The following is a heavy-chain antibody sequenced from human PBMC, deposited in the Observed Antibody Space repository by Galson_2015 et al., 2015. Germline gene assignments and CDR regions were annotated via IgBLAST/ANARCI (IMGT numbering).Heavy chain of an antibody. J-gene: IGHJ4*02. Sequence: SLRLSCAASGFTFSSYSTNWVRQAPGKGLEWVSSISSSSSYIYYADSVKGRFTISRDNAKNSLYLQMNSLRAEDTAVYYCAREDFIAAAGPVDYWGQGTLVTVSS. CDR2: ISSSSSYI. CDR1: GFTFSSYS. V-gene: IGHV3-21*01. CDR3: AREDFIAAAGPVDY. D-gene: IGHD6-13*01.